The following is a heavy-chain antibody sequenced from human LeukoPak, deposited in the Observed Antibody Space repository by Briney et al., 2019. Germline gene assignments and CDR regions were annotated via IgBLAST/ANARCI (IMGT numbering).Heavy chain of an antibody. Sequence: SETLSLTCTVSGGSISSYYWSWIRQPPGKGLEWIGYIYYSGSTNYNPSLKSRVTISVDTSKNQFSLMLSSVTAADTAVYYCARDEGEDGAPFDPWGQGTLDTVSS. CDR1: GGSISSYY. D-gene: IGHD4/OR15-4a*01. V-gene: IGHV4-59*01. CDR3: ARDEGEDGAPFDP. CDR2: IYYSGST. J-gene: IGHJ5*02.